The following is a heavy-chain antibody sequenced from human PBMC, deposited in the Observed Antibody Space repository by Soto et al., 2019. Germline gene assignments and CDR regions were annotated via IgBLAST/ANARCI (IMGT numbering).Heavy chain of an antibody. CDR2: IDWDDDK. CDR3: ARSSGWLLFGGMPEYYFDY. CDR1: GFSLSTSGMC. D-gene: IGHD6-19*01. J-gene: IGHJ4*02. V-gene: IGHV2-70*01. Sequence: SGPTLVNPTQTLTLTCTFSGFSLSTSGMCVSWIRQPPGKALEWLALIDWDDDKYYSTSLKTRLTISKDTSKNQVVLTMTNMDPVDTATYYCARSSGWLLFGGMPEYYFDYWGQGTLVTVSS.